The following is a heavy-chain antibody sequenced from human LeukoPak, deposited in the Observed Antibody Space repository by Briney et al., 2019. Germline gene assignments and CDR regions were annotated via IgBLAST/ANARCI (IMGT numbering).Heavy chain of an antibody. J-gene: IGHJ4*02. Sequence: GASVKVSCKASGYTFTSYGISWVRQAPGQGLEWMGWISAYNGNTNYAQKLQGRVTMTTDTSTSTAYMELRSLRSDDTAVYYCARGAPMYHITIFGVIDFDYWGQGTLVTVSS. CDR2: ISAYNGNT. CDR1: GYTFTSYG. D-gene: IGHD3-3*01. CDR3: ARGAPMYHITIFGVIDFDY. V-gene: IGHV1-18*01.